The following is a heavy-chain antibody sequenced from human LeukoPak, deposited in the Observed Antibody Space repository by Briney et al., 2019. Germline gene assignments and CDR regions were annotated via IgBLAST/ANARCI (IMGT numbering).Heavy chain of an antibody. CDR1: GFTFGAYT. V-gene: IGHV3-21*04. CDR3: ARGGGLDV. CDR2: IFSRSESI. J-gene: IGHJ6*02. D-gene: IGHD3-16*01. Sequence: GSLRLSCAASGFTFGAYTMNWVRQAPGKGLEWVTCIFSRSESILYADSVKGRFTISRDNAKNSLYLQMSNLRAEDTAVYFCARGGGLDVWGQGATVTVSS.